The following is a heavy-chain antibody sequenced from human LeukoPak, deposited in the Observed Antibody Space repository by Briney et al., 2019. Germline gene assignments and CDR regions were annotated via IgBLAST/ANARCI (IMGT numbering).Heavy chain of an antibody. Sequence: GGSLRLSCAASGFTFSNYDMHWVRQAPGKGLEWVSGISGGGGSTYYADSVKGRFTISRDNSKNTLYLQMDSLRAEDTALYYCAKGSGINHYHWIDPWGQGTLVTVSS. D-gene: IGHD1-14*01. CDR1: GFTFSNYD. CDR3: AKGSGINHYHWIDP. J-gene: IGHJ5*02. V-gene: IGHV3-23*01. CDR2: ISGGGGST.